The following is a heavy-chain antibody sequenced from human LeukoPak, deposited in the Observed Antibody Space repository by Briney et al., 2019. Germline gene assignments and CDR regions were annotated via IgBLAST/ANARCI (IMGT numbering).Heavy chain of an antibody. CDR1: GFTFSDYP. J-gene: IGHJ4*02. CDR3: ARGNDFGDYALDDY. Sequence: QPGGSLRLSCAASGFTFSDYPMHWVRQAPARGLEWVSFISYDGTNKYYADSVKGRFIISRDNSKNTLYLQVNSLRPEDTAVYYCARGNDFGDYALDDYWGQGTLVTVST. V-gene: IGHV3-30-3*01. D-gene: IGHD4-17*01. CDR2: ISYDGTNK.